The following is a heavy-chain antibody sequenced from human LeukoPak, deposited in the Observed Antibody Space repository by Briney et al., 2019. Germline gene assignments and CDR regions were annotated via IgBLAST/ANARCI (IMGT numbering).Heavy chain of an antibody. J-gene: IGHJ4*02. D-gene: IGHD6-25*01. V-gene: IGHV3-23*01. Sequence: GSLRLSRAASGFTFSNYAVSWVRQAPGKGLEWVSGISGSGGGTYYADSVKGRFIISRDNSKNTVYLQMNSLRVEDTAVYYCAKTSLAAATSDYWGQGTLVTVSS. CDR1: GFTFSNYA. CDR2: ISGSGGGT. CDR3: AKTSLAAATSDY.